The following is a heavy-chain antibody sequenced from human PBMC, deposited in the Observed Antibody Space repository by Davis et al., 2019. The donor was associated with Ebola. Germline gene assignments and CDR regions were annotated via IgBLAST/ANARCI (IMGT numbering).Heavy chain of an antibody. D-gene: IGHD6-13*01. CDR2: IYPGDSDT. Sequence: PGGSLRLSCKGSGYSFTSYWIGWVRQMPGKGLEWMGIIYPGDSDTRYSPSFQGQVTISADKSISTAYLQWSSLKASDTAMYYCARGGYSSSWYNWYFDLWGRGTLVTVSS. CDR3: ARGGYSSSWYNWYFDL. J-gene: IGHJ2*01. CDR1: GYSFTSYW. V-gene: IGHV5-51*01.